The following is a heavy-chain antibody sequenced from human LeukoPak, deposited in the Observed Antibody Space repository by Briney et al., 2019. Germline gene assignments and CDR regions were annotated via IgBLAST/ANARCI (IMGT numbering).Heavy chain of an antibody. V-gene: IGHV3-48*04. CDR2: IGISSGNT. CDR3: ARDHNNAFDN. CDR1: GFTFSSYS. J-gene: IGHJ4*02. D-gene: IGHD1/OR15-1a*01. Sequence: GRSLRLSCAASGFTFSSYSMNWVRQAPGKGLEWISYIGISSGNTKYADSVKGRFTISGDSAKNSLYLQMNSLRVEDTAVYYCARDHNNAFDNWGQGTLVTVSS.